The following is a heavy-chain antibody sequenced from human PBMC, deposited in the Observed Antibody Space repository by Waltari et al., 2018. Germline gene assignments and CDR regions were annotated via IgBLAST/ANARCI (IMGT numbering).Heavy chain of an antibody. D-gene: IGHD3-10*01. CDR2: IIPIIGTA. Sequence: QVRLVQSGAEVKKPGSPVKVSCKAAGGTFSSCAIRWVRQAPGQGLEWMGGIIPIIGTANYAQKFQGRVTITADESTSTAYMELSSLRSEDTAVYYCARMKGSGSPVDYWGQGTLVTVSS. CDR1: GGTFSSCA. V-gene: IGHV1-69*13. CDR3: ARMKGSGSPVDY. J-gene: IGHJ4*02.